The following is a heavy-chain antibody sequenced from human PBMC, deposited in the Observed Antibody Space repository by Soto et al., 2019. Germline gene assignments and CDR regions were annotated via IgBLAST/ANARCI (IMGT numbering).Heavy chain of an antibody. J-gene: IGHJ4*02. Sequence: SETLSLTCAVSGGSISSGGYSWSWIRQPPGKGLEWIGYIYHSGSTYYNPSLKSRVTISVDRSKNQFSLRLSSVTAADTAVYYCARGGCSSTSCYARRNYYFDYWGQGTLVTVSS. CDR1: GGSISSGGYS. V-gene: IGHV4-30-2*01. CDR2: IYHSGST. D-gene: IGHD2-2*01. CDR3: ARGGCSSTSCYARRNYYFDY.